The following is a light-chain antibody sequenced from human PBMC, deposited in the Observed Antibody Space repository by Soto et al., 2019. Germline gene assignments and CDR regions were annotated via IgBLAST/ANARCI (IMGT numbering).Light chain of an antibody. V-gene: IGKV3-11*01. CDR1: QSVSSY. J-gene: IGKJ4*01. CDR2: DAS. CDR3: HQRSNWPPLT. Sequence: EIVLTQSPATLSLSPGEKATLSCRASQSVSSYLAWYQQKPGQAPSLLIYDASNRATGFPARFSGSGSGTDFTLTISSLEPEDVAVYYCHQRSNWPPLTFGGGTKVEIK.